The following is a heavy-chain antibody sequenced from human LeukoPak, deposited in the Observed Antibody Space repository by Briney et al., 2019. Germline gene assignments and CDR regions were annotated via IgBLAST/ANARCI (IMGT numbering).Heavy chain of an antibody. Sequence: SDTLSLTCTVSGDSISTSKSYWGWIRQPPLKGLEWIGSIYYTGNTYYNASLKSRVTISVDTSKNQFSLKLSSVTAADTAVYYCARDRKPIWGQGTMVTVSS. J-gene: IGHJ3*02. CDR3: ARDRKPI. CDR2: IYYTGNT. V-gene: IGHV4-39*07. D-gene: IGHD1-14*01. CDR1: GDSISTSKSY.